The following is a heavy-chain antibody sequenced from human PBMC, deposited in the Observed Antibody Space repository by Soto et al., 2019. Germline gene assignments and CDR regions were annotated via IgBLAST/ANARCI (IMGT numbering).Heavy chain of an antibody. V-gene: IGHV2-70*01. D-gene: IGHD6-6*01. CDR3: ARRSGSSSTRGAFES. J-gene: IGHJ3*02. Sequence: SCPPLVNPTQTLTLTCTFSGFSLSTSGMCVSWIRQPPGKALEWLALIDWDDDKYYSTSLKTRLTISKDTSKNQVVLTMTNMDPVDTATYYCARRSGSSSTRGAFESWGQGTMVTVAS. CDR2: IDWDDDK. CDR1: GFSLSTSGMC.